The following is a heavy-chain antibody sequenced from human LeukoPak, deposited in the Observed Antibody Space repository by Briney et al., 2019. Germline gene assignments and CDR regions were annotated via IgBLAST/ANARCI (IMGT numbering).Heavy chain of an antibody. J-gene: IGHJ3*02. D-gene: IGHD4-17*01. CDR2: IYPRDSNT. CDR1: GYSFTSHW. Sequence: GESLKISCKGSGYGSGYSFTSHWIAWVRQMPGKGLEWMGIIYPRDSNTIYSPSFQGQVTISVDKSISTAYLQWSSLKASDTAMYYCATPSAGDYWAFDIWGQGTMVTVSS. CDR3: ATPSAGDYWAFDI. V-gene: IGHV5-51*01.